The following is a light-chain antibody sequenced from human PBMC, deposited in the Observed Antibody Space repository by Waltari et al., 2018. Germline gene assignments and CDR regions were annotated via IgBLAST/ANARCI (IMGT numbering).Light chain of an antibody. CDR3: YSYTASTTYV. Sequence: QSALTQPASVSGSPGQSITISCTGTSSDVGGYNYVSWYHQHPGKAPRLMIYDVRNRPSGVSNRFSGSKSGNTASLTISGLQAEDEADYYCYSYTASTTYVFGTGTKVTVL. V-gene: IGLV2-14*01. J-gene: IGLJ1*01. CDR2: DVR. CDR1: SSDVGGYNY.